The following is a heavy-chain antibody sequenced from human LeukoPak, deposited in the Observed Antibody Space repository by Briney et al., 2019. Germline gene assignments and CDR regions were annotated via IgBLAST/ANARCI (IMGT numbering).Heavy chain of an antibody. V-gene: IGHV3-30*04. Sequence: GGSLRLSCAASGFTFNNYSMHWVRQAPGKGLEWVAVISYDGRNKYYADSVKGRFTISRDSPKNTLSLQMHSLRAEDTAVYYCARAEGDYYYYFYMDVWGKGTTVTVSS. CDR2: ISYDGRNK. J-gene: IGHJ6*03. CDR3: ARAEGDYYYYFYMDV. CDR1: GFTFNNYS.